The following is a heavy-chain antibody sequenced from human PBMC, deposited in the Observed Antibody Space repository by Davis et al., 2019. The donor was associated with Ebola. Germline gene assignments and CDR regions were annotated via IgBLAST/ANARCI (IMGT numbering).Heavy chain of an antibody. V-gene: IGHV1-46*01. Sequence: ASVKVSCKATGYTFTSYDMHWVRQAPGQGLEWMGIINPSGGSTSYAQKFQGRVTMTRDTSTSTVYMELSSLRSEDTAVYYCARGPDSSSLYYYYYYGMDVWGQGTTVTVSS. J-gene: IGHJ6*02. CDR1: GYTFTSYD. D-gene: IGHD6-13*01. CDR3: ARGPDSSSLYYYYYYGMDV. CDR2: INPSGGST.